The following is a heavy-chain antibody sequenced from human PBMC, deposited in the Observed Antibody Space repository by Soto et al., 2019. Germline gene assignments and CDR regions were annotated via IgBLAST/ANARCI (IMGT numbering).Heavy chain of an antibody. V-gene: IGHV4-34*01. D-gene: IGHD2-15*01. CDR2: IYYSGST. CDR3: ARVAPRDCSGGSCYSGRDY. J-gene: IGHJ4*02. CDR1: DGSFSDHY. Sequence: PSQTKPVPLTVYDGSFSDHYCSCIRKNQGKGLEWIGYIYYSGSTNYNPPLKSRVTISVDTSKNQFSLKLSSVTAADTAVYYCARVAPRDCSGGSCYSGRDYWGQGTLVTV.